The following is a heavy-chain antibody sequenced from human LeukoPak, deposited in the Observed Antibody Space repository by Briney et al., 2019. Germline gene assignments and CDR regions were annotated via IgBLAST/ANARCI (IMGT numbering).Heavy chain of an antibody. V-gene: IGHV3-21*01. CDR2: ISSGSTYI. CDR3: ASVPGETKKRAIDY. D-gene: IGHD3-10*01. J-gene: IGHJ4*02. Sequence: PGGSLRLSCAASGFSISNYGINWVRQAPGKGAEWVSCISSGSTYIYYAYSVKGRFTISRDNAKNSADLEMNSLRAEDTAVYYCASVPGETKKRAIDYWGRGTLVTVSS. CDR1: GFSISNYG.